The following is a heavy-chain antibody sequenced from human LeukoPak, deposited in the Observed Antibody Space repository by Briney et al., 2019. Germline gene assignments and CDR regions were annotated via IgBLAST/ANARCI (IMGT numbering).Heavy chain of an antibody. D-gene: IGHD2-2*01. CDR3: ARTPFNIVVVPAAIEVQSNFYMDV. CDR2: ISGSGGST. CDR1: GFTFSSYA. J-gene: IGHJ6*03. V-gene: IGHV3-23*01. Sequence: GGSLRLSCAASGFTFSSYAMSWVRQAPGKWLEWVSAISGSGGSTYYADSVKGRFTISRDNSKNTLYLQMNSLRAEDTAVYYCARTPFNIVVVPAAIEVQSNFYMDVWGKGTTVTISS.